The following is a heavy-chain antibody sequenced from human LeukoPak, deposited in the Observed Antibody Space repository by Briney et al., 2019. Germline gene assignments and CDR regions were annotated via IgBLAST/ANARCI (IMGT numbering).Heavy chain of an antibody. Sequence: ASLKLSCTASGYTFTGYYMHWVRQAPGQGLEWMGWITHNSGGTNYAHDFHGRVTMTRDTSISTAYRELSRLRSDDTAVYYCARAGGSGNLAWGEGTVVTVSS. CDR2: ITHNSGGT. V-gene: IGHV1-2*02. D-gene: IGHD1-26*01. CDR1: GYTFTGYY. J-gene: IGHJ5*02. CDR3: ARAGGSGNLA.